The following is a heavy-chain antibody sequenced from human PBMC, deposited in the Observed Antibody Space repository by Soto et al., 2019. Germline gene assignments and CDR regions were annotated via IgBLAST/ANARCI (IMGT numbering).Heavy chain of an antibody. J-gene: IGHJ6*02. V-gene: IGHV4-34*01. D-gene: IGHD3-10*01. CDR3: ARGRRVRGVIIRRGYYGMEV. CDR2: INHSGST. CDR1: GGSFSGYY. Sequence: SETLSLTCAVYGGSFSGYYWSWIRQPPGKGLEWIGEINHSGSTNYNPSLKSRVTISVDTSKNQFSLKLSSVTAADTAVYYCARGRRVRGVIIRRGYYGMEVWGQGTTVTVSS.